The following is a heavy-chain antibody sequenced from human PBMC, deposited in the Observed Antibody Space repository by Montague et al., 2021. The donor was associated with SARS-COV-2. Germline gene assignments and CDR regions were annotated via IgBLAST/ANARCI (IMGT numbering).Heavy chain of an antibody. D-gene: IGHD1-26*01. V-gene: IGHV4-59*12. CDR2: INYSATT. J-gene: IGHJ5*02. CDR3: VRLRRGTYYVSFDP. Sequence: SETLSLTCTVSGGSISNYYWTWIRQPPGRGLEWIGYINYSATTNYNPSLKSRVTMSIDTSKNQFSLSLTSVTAADSAVYYCVRLRRGTYYVSFDPWGQGTLVSVSS. CDR1: GGSISNYY.